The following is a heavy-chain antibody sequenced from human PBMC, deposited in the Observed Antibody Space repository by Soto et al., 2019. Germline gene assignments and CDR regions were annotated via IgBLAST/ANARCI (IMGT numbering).Heavy chain of an antibody. Sequence: ASVKVSCKSSGYSFISHSITWVRQAPGQGLEWMGRISAYNGNTNYAQKLQGRVTMTTDTSTSTAYVELRSLRSDDTAVYYCARGAFCGGAPGCRDMDVWGQGTTVTVSS. CDR3: ARGAFCGGAPGCRDMDV. D-gene: IGHD2-21*01. V-gene: IGHV1-18*01. CDR1: GYSFISHS. CDR2: ISAYNGNT. J-gene: IGHJ6*02.